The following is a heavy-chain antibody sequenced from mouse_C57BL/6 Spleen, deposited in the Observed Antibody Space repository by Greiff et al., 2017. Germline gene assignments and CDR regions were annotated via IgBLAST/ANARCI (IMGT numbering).Heavy chain of an antibody. CDR1: GFNIKDYY. CDR2: IDPEDGET. V-gene: IGHV14-2*01. Sequence: EVKLVESGAELVKPGASVKLSCTASGFNIKDYYMHWVKQRTEQGLEWIGRIDPEDGETKYAPKFQGKATITADTSSNTAYLQLSSLTSEDTAVYYCATYDYDPHWYFDVWGTGTTVTVSS. J-gene: IGHJ1*03. D-gene: IGHD2-4*01. CDR3: ATYDYDPHWYFDV.